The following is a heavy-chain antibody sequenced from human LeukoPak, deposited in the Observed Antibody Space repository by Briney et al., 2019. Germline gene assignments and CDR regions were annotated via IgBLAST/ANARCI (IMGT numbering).Heavy chain of an antibody. CDR2: ISGSGGST. CDR3: AKSKGSGYDWDY. V-gene: IGHV3-23*01. D-gene: IGHD5-12*01. CDR1: GFTFSSYA. Sequence: GGSLRLYCAASGFTFSSYAMSWVRQAPGKGLEWVSAISGSGGSTYYADSVKGRFTISRDNSKNTLYLQMNSLRAEDTAVYYCAKSKGSGYDWDYWGQGTLVTVSS. J-gene: IGHJ4*02.